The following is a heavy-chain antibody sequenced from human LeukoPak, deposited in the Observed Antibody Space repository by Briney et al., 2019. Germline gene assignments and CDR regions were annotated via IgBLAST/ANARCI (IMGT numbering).Heavy chain of an antibody. Sequence: SETLSLTCAVYGGSFSGYYWSWIRQPPGKGLEWIGEINHSGSTNYNPSLKSRVTISVDTSKNQFSLKLSSVTAADTAVYYCARVRYCSSTSCYYYYYYGMDVWGQGTTVTVSS. J-gene: IGHJ6*02. V-gene: IGHV4-34*01. CDR1: GGSFSGYY. CDR3: ARVRYCSSTSCYYYYYYGMDV. D-gene: IGHD2-2*01. CDR2: INHSGST.